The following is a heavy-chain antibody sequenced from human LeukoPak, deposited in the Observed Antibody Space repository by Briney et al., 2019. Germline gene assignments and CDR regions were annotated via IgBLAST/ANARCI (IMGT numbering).Heavy chain of an antibody. CDR3: AKCTTENTHYPIDY. CDR2: IRGSGGGT. Sequence: GGSLRLSCAASGFTFNSYAMSWVRQAPGKGLEWVSAIRGSGGGTYYADSVKGRFTISRDNSKNTLYLQMNSLRAEDTAVYYCAKCTTENTHYPIDYWGQGTLVTVSS. CDR1: GFTFNSYA. V-gene: IGHV3-23*01. J-gene: IGHJ4*02. D-gene: IGHD4-17*01.